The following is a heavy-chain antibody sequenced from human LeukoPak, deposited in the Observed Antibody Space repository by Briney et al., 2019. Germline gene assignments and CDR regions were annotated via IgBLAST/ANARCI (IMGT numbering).Heavy chain of an antibody. V-gene: IGHV1-18*01. CDR1: GGTFSSYA. CDR3: ARGEESSSWTYFDY. CDR2: ISAYNGNT. J-gene: IGHJ4*02. Sequence: ASVKVSCKASGGTFSSYAISWVRQAPRQGLEWMGWISAYNGNTNYAQKLQGRVTMTTDTSTSTAYMELRSLRSDDTAVYYCARGEESSSWTYFDYWGQGTLVTVSS. D-gene: IGHD6-13*01.